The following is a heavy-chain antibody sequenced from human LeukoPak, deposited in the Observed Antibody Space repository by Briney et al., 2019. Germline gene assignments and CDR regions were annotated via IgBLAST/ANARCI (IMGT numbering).Heavy chain of an antibody. Sequence: ASVKVSCKVSGYTLTELSMHWVRQAPGQGLEWMGWISAYNSHTNYAQKLQGRVTMTTDTSTSTAYLELRSLRSDDTAVYYCARDIRNFDWLLSDSGAFDIWGQGTMVTVSP. J-gene: IGHJ3*02. D-gene: IGHD3-9*01. V-gene: IGHV1-18*01. CDR2: ISAYNSHT. CDR1: GYTLTELS. CDR3: ARDIRNFDWLLSDSGAFDI.